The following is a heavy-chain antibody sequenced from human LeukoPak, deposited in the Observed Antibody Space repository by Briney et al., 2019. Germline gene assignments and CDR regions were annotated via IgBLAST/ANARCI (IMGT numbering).Heavy chain of an antibody. CDR1: GFTFSSYG. J-gene: IGHJ4*02. CDR2: ISYDGSSK. D-gene: IGHD1-26*01. CDR3: ALRVMGATPVGVVDY. V-gene: IGHV3-30*03. Sequence: GGSLRLSCAASGFTFSSYGMHWVRQAPGKGLEWVAVISYDGSSKYYADSVKGRFTISRDNSKNTLYLQMNSLRAEDTAVYYCALRVMGATPVGVVDYWGQGTLVTVSS.